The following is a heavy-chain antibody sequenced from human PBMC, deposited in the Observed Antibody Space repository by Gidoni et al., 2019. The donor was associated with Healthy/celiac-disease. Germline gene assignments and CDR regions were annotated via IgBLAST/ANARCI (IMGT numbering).Heavy chain of an antibody. Sequence: QLQLQESGSGLVKPSQTPSLTFAVSGGSISSGGYSWSWIRQPPGKGLEWIGYIYHSGSPYYNPSLKSRVTISVDRTKNKFALKWSSVTGADTAVYYCARRYDSSGYYFDYWGQGTLVTVSS. J-gene: IGHJ4*02. CDR3: ARRYDSSGYYFDY. CDR2: IYHSGSP. D-gene: IGHD3-22*01. CDR1: GGSISSGGYS. V-gene: IGHV4-30-2*01.